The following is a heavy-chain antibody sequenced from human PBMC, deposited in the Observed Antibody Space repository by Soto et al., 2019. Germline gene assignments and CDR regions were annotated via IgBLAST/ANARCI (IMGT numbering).Heavy chain of an antibody. J-gene: IGHJ6*02. D-gene: IGHD2-2*02. V-gene: IGHV1-69*13. Sequence: ASVKVSCKASGGTFSSYAISWVRQAPGQGLEWMGGIIPIFGTANYAQKFQGRVTITADESTSTAYMELSSLRSEDTAVYYCARVSRPVPAAITDNHYYYYYGMDVWGQGTTVTVSS. CDR3: ARVSRPVPAAITDNHYYYYYGMDV. CDR2: IIPIFGTA. CDR1: GGTFSSYA.